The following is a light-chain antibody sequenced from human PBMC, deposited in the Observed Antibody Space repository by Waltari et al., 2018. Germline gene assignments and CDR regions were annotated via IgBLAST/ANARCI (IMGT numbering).Light chain of an antibody. V-gene: IGLV2-11*01. J-gene: IGLJ3*02. CDR3: CSYAGTSWV. CDR2: DVT. CDR1: SSDVGGYNY. Sequence: QSALTQPRSVSGSPGQSVTISCTGTSSDVGGYNYVSWYQQHPGQAPTRIIYDVTERPSGVPDRFHGSKAGNTASLTISGLQADDEGEYHCCSYAGTSWVFGGGTKLTVL.